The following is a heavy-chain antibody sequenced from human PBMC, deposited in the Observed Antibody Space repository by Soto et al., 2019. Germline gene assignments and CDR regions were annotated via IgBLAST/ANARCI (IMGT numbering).Heavy chain of an antibody. D-gene: IGHD6-13*01. J-gene: IGHJ5*02. V-gene: IGHV3-48*01. CDR3: ARDGGYHMLDHGWIDP. CDR2: ITSTSTTI. CDR1: GFNFNTYS. Sequence: GGSLRLSCAASGFNFNTYSMNWVRQAPGKGLEWLSYITSTSTTIYYADSVRGRFTVSRDNAKNSLYLHMHSLRAEDTALYFCARDGGYHMLDHGWIDPWGQGTLVTVSS.